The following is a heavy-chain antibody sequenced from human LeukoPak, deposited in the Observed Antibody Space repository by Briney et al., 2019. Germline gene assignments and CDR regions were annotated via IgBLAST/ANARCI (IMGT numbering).Heavy chain of an antibody. V-gene: IGHV3-21*01. D-gene: IGHD3-10*01. CDR2: ISSSSSYI. J-gene: IGHJ6*03. CDR3: ARDCSGSRRIYDYYYMDV. Sequence: GGSLRLSCVASGFTFSDYWMSWVRQAPGKGLEWVSSISSSSSYIYYADSVKGRFTISRDNAKNSLYLQMNSLRAEDTAVYYCARDCSGSRRIYDYYYMDVWGKGTTVTVSS. CDR1: GFTFSDYW.